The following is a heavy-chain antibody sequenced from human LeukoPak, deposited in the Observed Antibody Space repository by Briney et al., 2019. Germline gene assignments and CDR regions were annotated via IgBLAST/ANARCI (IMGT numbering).Heavy chain of an antibody. CDR2: INPNSGGT. CDR3: ARVGPHYYYMDV. CDR1: GYTFTGYY. V-gene: IGHV1-2*02. J-gene: IGHJ6*03. Sequence: ASVKVSCKASGYTFTGYYMHWVRQAPGQGLEWMGWINPNSGGTNYARKFQGRVTMTRDTSISTAYMELSRLRSDDTAVYYCARVGPHYYYMDVWGKGTTVTISS. D-gene: IGHD3-16*01.